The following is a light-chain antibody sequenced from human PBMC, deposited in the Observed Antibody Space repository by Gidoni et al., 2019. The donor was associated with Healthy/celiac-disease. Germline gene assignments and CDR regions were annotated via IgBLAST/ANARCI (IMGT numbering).Light chain of an antibody. J-gene: IGKJ1*01. CDR2: GAS. CDR1: QSVSSSY. V-gene: IGKV3-20*01. Sequence: EIVLTQSPGTLSLSPGERATLSCRASQSVSSSYLAWYQQKPGQAPRLLIYGASGRATGIPDRFSGSGSGTDCNLTISRLEPEDFAVYYCQQYGSSPRTFGQGTKVEIK. CDR3: QQYGSSPRT.